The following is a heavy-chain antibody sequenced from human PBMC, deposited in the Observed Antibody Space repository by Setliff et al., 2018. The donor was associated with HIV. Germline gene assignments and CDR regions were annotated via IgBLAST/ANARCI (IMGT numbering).Heavy chain of an antibody. J-gene: IGHJ5*01. CDR2: IYYDGRT. V-gene: IGHV4-39*07. D-gene: IGHD3-10*01. CDR3: ARGRAVSADFDS. Sequence: SETLSLTCTVSGGSIRTGAYYWGWIRQPPGKGLEWIGSIYYDGRTFYKPSLKSRLTISVDTSKNQFSLSLNSVTAADTAVYFCARGRAVSADFDSWGQGTLVTVSS. CDR1: GGSIRTGAYY.